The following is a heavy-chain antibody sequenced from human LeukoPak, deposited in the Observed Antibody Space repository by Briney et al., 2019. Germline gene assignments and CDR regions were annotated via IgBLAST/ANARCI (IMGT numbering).Heavy chain of an antibody. Sequence: TPSETLSLTCTVSGGSISSSSYYWGWIRQPPGKGLEWIGSIYYSGSTYYNPSLKSRVTISIDTSKNQFSLKLSSLTAADTAVYYCAGLGATWDSWGQGTLVTVSS. V-gene: IGHV4-39*07. CDR2: IYYSGST. D-gene: IGHD1-26*01. J-gene: IGHJ4*02. CDR3: AGLGATWDS. CDR1: GGSISSSSYY.